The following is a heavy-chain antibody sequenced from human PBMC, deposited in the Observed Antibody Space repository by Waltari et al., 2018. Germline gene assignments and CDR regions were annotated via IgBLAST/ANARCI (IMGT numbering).Heavy chain of an antibody. D-gene: IGHD2-2*01. CDR1: GSTLSSYS. Sequence: EVQLVESGGGLVKPGGSRRLSCAASGSTLSSYSMNWVRQAPGKGLEWVSSISSSSYIYYADSVKGRFTISRDNAKNSLYLQMNSLRAEDTAVYYCARPANDAFDIWGQGTMVTVSS. CDR2: ISSSSYI. CDR3: ARPANDAFDI. V-gene: IGHV3-21*01. J-gene: IGHJ3*02.